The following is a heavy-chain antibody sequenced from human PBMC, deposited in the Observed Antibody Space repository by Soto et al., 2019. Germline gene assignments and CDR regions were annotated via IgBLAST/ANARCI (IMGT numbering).Heavy chain of an antibody. CDR2: ISGSGGST. Sequence: EVQLLESGGGLVQPGGSLRLSCAASGFNFSSYAMSWVRQAPRKGMEWVSAISGSGGSTYYADSVKGRFTISRDNSKNTLYLQMNSLTAEDTAVFYCAKDPYDSSSYYPFDYWGQGTLVTVSS. CDR1: GFNFSSYA. D-gene: IGHD3-22*01. J-gene: IGHJ4*02. V-gene: IGHV3-23*01. CDR3: AKDPYDSSSYYPFDY.